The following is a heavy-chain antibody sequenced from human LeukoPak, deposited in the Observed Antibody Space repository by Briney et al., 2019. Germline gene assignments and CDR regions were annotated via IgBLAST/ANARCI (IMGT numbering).Heavy chain of an antibody. CDR1: GFTFSSYS. V-gene: IGHV3-21*01. D-gene: IGHD3-10*01. CDR2: ISSSSGYI. J-gene: IGHJ4*02. CDR3: ARSPMGPRYCLDY. Sequence: GGSLRLSCAASGFTFSSYSMNWVRQAPGKGLEWVSSISSSSGYIYYADSVKGRFTISRDNAKNSLDLRMNSLRAEDTAVYYCARSPMGPRYCLDYWGQGTLVTVSS.